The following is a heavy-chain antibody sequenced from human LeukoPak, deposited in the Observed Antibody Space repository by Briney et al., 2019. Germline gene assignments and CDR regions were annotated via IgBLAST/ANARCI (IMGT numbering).Heavy chain of an antibody. J-gene: IGHJ6*02. CDR2: LDPEDGAT. Sequence: ASVKVSCTVSGDTLIELAIHWVRQAPGKGLEWMGGLDPEDGATMYAQKFEGRVSMTEDTTTDTAYMELSSVRSEDTAVYYCATARQNDDFAGYPWYYGLDVWGQGTTVTVSS. V-gene: IGHV1-24*01. CDR1: GDTLIELA. CDR3: ATARQNDDFAGYPWYYGLDV. D-gene: IGHD3/OR15-3a*01.